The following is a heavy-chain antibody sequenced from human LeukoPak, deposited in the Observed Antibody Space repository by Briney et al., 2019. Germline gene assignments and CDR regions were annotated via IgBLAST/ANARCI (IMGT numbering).Heavy chain of an antibody. CDR1: GFTFSSYG. V-gene: IGHV3-23*01. CDR2: VSGSGTST. Sequence: GGSLRLSCAASGFTFSSYGMNWVRQAPGKGLEWVSTVSGSGTSTYYADSVKGRFTISRDNSKNTLYLQMNSLRAEDTAVYYCAKVGKAARIIGTTSRYYYYYMDVWGKGTTVTISS. J-gene: IGHJ6*03. D-gene: IGHD1-20*01. CDR3: AKVGKAARIIGTTSRYYYYYMDV.